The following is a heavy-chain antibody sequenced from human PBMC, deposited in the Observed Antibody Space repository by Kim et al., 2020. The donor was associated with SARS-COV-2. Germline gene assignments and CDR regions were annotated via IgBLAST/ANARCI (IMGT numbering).Heavy chain of an antibody. CDR3: ARHYGGSGSYYMDWFDP. J-gene: IGHJ5*02. V-gene: IGHV4-39*01. D-gene: IGHD3-10*01. Sequence: LKSRVTISVDTSKNQFSLKLSSVTAADTAVYYCARHYGGSGSYYMDWFDPWGQGTLVTVSS.